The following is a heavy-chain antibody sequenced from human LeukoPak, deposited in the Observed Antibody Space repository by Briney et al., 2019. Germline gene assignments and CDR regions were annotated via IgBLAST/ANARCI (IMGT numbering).Heavy chain of an antibody. D-gene: IGHD6-19*01. Sequence: SETLSLTCTVPGGSISSYYWSWIRQPPGKGLEWIGYIYYSGSTNYNPSLKSRVTISVDTSKNQSSLKLSSVTAADTAVYYCARFGSSSGAWGQGTLVTVSS. CDR2: IYYSGST. CDR1: GGSISSYY. V-gene: IGHV4-59*01. CDR3: ARFGSSSGA. J-gene: IGHJ5*02.